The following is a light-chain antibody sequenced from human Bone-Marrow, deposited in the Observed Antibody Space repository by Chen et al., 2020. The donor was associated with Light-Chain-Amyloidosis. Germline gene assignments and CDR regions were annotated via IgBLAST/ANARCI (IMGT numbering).Light chain of an antibody. V-gene: IGKV3-20*01. J-gene: IGKJ4*01. CDR1: QTISSNY. Sequence: EIVLTQSPGTLSLSPGEGANLSCRASQTISSNYLTWYQQKFGQAPRLLIYGSSSRATGIPDRFTGSGSETDFTLNINRLEPEDFAMDYCQQYGTSPLTFGGGTKVEIK. CDR3: QQYGTSPLT. CDR2: GSS.